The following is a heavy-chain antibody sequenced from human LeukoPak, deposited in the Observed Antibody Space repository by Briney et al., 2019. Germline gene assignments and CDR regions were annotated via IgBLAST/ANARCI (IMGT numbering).Heavy chain of an antibody. D-gene: IGHD2-15*01. CDR1: GFTFSSYS. V-gene: IGHV3-21*01. J-gene: IGHJ4*02. CDR2: ISCSSSYI. Sequence: GGSLRLSCAASGFTFSSYSMNWVRQAPGKGLEWVSSISCSSSYIYYADSVKGRFTISRDNAKNSLYLQMNSLRAEDTAVYYCARLGYCSGGSCPDYWGQGTLVTVSS. CDR3: ARLGYCSGGSCPDY.